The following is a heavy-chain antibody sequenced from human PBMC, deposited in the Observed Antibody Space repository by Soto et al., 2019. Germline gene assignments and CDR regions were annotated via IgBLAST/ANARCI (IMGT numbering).Heavy chain of an antibody. CDR1: GGSVTMSSFP. V-gene: IGHV4-30-2*01. D-gene: IGHD1-26*01. CDR3: ASLDYYGSWLDP. Sequence: LQLQESGSGLVQPSQTLSLTCALSGGSVTMSSFPWAWVRQPPGRGLQWIGYISHSGATSSDPTLKSRVTISRDRAKNQFSLKLTSVTAADTAVYYCASLDYYGSWLDPWGQGTLVTVSS. CDR2: ISHSGAT. J-gene: IGHJ5*02.